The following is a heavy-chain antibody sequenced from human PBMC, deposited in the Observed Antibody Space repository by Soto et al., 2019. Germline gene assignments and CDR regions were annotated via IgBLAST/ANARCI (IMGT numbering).Heavy chain of an antibody. V-gene: IGHV3-11*01. CDR1: GFTFSDYY. CDR3: ARDLDDYGDYPLRNYWYFAL. Sequence: QVQLVESGGGLVKPGGSLRLSCAASGFTFSDYYRSWIRQAPGKGLEWVSYISSSGSTIYYADSVKGRFTISRDNAKNSLYLQMNSLRAEDTAVYYCARDLDDYGDYPLRNYWYFALWGRGTLVTVSS. J-gene: IGHJ2*01. D-gene: IGHD4-17*01. CDR2: ISSSGSTI.